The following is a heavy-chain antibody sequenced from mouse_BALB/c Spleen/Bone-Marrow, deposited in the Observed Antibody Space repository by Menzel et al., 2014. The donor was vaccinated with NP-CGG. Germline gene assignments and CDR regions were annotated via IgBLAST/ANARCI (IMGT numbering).Heavy chain of an antibody. CDR1: GFTFSSFG. Sequence: EVQLQESGGGLVQPGGSRKLSCAASGFTFSSFGMHWVRQAPEKGLEWVAYISSGSSTIYYADTVKSRFTISRDNPKNTLFLQMTSLRSEDTAMYYCARHPIYYYGSSWGNYAMDYWGQGTSVTVSS. CDR3: ARHPIYYYGSSWGNYAMDY. CDR2: ISSGSSTI. J-gene: IGHJ4*01. D-gene: IGHD1-1*01. V-gene: IGHV5-17*02.